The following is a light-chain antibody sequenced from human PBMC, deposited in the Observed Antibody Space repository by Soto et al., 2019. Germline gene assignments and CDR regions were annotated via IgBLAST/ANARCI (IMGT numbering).Light chain of an antibody. V-gene: IGKV1-39*01. CDR3: QQSYSIPWT. J-gene: IGKJ1*01. Sequence: DIQMTQSPSSLSASVGDRVTITCRASQSISSYLNWYQQKPGKAPKVLIYAASSLQSGIPSRFSGSGSGTDFTLTISSLQPEDFATYYCQQSYSIPWTFGQGTKG. CDR1: QSISSY. CDR2: AAS.